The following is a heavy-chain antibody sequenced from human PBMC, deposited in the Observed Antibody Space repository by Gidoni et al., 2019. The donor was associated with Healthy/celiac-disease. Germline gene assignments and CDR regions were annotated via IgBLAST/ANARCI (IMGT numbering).Heavy chain of an antibody. D-gene: IGHD4-17*01. CDR2: ISGSGGST. CDR3: AKDLYGDYANWFDP. J-gene: IGHJ5*02. V-gene: IGHV3-23*01. Sequence: SAISGSGGSTYYADSVKGRFTISRDNSKNTLYLQMNSLRAEDTAVYYCAKDLYGDYANWFDPWGQGTLVTVSS.